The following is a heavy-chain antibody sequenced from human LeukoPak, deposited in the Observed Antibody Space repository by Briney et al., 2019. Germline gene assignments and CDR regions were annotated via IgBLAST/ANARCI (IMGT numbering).Heavy chain of an antibody. CDR3: ARLDYYDSPFDY. CDR1: GGSISSYC. J-gene: IGHJ4*02. V-gene: IGHV4-59*01. D-gene: IGHD3-22*01. CDR2: IYYSGST. Sequence: PSETLSLTCTVSGGSISSYCWSWIRQPPGKGLEWIGYIYYSGSTNYNPSLKSRVTISVDTSKNQFSLKLSSVTAADTAAYYCARLDYYDSPFDYWGQGTLVTVSS.